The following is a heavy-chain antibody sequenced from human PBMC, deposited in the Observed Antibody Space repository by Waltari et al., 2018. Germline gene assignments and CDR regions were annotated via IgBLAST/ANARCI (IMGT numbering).Heavy chain of an antibody. CDR1: GSTFSSYT. Sequence: EVQLVESGGGLVKPGGSLRLSCAASGSTFSSYTMNWVRQAPGKGLEWVSSITTSSTYIYYADSVKGRFSISRDNAKNSLYLQMNSLRAEDTAVYYCARGSAITDAFDIWGQGTMVTVSS. D-gene: IGHD1-20*01. CDR3: ARGSAITDAFDI. CDR2: ITTSSTYI. J-gene: IGHJ3*02. V-gene: IGHV3-21*02.